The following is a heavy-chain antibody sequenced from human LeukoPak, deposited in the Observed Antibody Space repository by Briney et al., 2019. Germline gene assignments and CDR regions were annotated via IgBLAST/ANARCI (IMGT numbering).Heavy chain of an antibody. J-gene: IGHJ4*02. V-gene: IGHV1-18*01. CDR2: ISAYNGNT. CDR3: ARGLKRVVPAAMYY. Sequence: ASVKVSCKASGYTFTSYGISWVQQAPGQGLEWMGWISAYNGNTNYAQKLQGRVTMTTDTSTSTAYMELRSLRSDDTAVYYCARGLKRVVPAAMYYWGQGTLVTVSS. CDR1: GYTFTSYG. D-gene: IGHD2-2*01.